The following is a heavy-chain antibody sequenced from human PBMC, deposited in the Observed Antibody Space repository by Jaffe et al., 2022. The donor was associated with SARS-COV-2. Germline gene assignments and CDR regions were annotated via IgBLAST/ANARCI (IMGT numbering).Heavy chain of an antibody. CDR1: GYIFRAYG. V-gene: IGHV1-18*01. Sequence: QVQLVQSGVEVKSPGASVKVSCKASGYIFRAYGISWVRQAPGQGLEWMGWISGYNGNTNYAQNFQGRVTMTTDTSTNTAYMELGSLRSDDTAVYYCTRDVRVTPHNWFHPWGQGTLVTVSS. D-gene: IGHD2-21*02. CDR2: ISGYNGNT. CDR3: TRDVRVTPHNWFHP. J-gene: IGHJ5*02.